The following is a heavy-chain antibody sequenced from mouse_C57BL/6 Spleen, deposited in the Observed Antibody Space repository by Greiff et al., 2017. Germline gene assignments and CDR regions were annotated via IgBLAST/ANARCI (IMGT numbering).Heavy chain of an antibody. J-gene: IGHJ2*01. CDR1: GFTFSDFY. CDR2: SRNKANDYTT. CDR3: ARDAPYGNYFDY. Sequence: EVKLVESGGGLVQSGRSLRLSCATSGFTFSDFYMEWVRQAPGKGLEWIAASRNKANDYTTEYSASVKGRFIVSRDTSQSILYLQMNALRAEDTAIYYCARDAPYGNYFDYWGQGTTLTVSS. V-gene: IGHV7-1*01. D-gene: IGHD2-1*01.